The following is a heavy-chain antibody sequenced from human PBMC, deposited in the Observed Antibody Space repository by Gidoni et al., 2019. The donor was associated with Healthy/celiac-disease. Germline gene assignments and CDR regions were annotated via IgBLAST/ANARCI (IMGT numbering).Heavy chain of an antibody. CDR3: TTDVGATAFDY. CDR2: IKSKTDGGTT. Sequence: EVQLVESGGGLVKPGGSLRFSCAACGFTFSNAWMSWVRQAPGKGLEWVCRIKSKTDGGTTDYAAPVKGRFTISRDDSKNTLYLQMNSLKTEDTAVYYCTTDVGATAFDYWGQGTLVTVSS. V-gene: IGHV3-15*01. CDR1: GFTFSNAW. J-gene: IGHJ4*02. D-gene: IGHD1-26*01.